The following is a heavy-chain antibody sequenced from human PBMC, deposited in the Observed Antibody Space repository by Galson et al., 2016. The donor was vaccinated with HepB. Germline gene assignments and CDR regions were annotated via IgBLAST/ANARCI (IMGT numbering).Heavy chain of an antibody. CDR1: GFTVSSHY. V-gene: IGHV3-53*01. D-gene: IGHD1-26*01. J-gene: IGHJ6*04. CDR3: VQGSTAPAV. CDR2: IYSGGTI. Sequence: SLRLSCAASGFTVSSHYMSWVRQAPGKGPEWVSVIYSGGTIYYADSVKGRFTISRDNSKNTLSLQMNSLTADDTAIYYCVQGSTAPAVWGKGTTVTVSS.